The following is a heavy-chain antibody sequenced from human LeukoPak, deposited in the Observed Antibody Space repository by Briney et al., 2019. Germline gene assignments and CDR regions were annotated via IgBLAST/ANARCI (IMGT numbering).Heavy chain of an antibody. CDR3: AKTLGDSGYDWLHYFDY. V-gene: IGHV3-23*01. J-gene: IGHJ4*02. Sequence: RGSLRLSCAASGFTLSSNAMNWVRQAPGKGLEWVSAISGSGGSTYYADSVKGRFTISRDNSKNTLYLQMNSLRAEDTAVYYCAKTLGDSGYDWLHYFDYWGQGTLVTVSS. CDR2: ISGSGGST. CDR1: GFTLSSNA. D-gene: IGHD5-12*01.